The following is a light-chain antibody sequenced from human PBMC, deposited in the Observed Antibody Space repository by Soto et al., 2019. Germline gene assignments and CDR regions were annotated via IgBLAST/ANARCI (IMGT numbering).Light chain of an antibody. V-gene: IGKV3-11*01. J-gene: IGKJ4*01. Sequence: EIVMTQSPATLSLSPGERATLSCRATENLRTFLAWYQQKAGQAPRLLIYDASNRATGIPDRFSGSGSGTDFTLTISNLEPEDSAVYYCQQRSSWPRAFGGGTKV. CDR3: QQRSSWPRA. CDR1: ENLRTF. CDR2: DAS.